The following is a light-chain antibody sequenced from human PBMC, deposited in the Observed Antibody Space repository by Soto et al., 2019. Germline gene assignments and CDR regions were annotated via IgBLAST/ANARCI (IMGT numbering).Light chain of an antibody. CDR1: QSVSSSY. J-gene: IGKJ4*01. CDR3: QQRYSWPLT. Sequence: EIVLTQSPGTLSLSPGERATLSCRASQSVSSSYLAWYQQKPGQAPRLLIYGASNRAPGIPAKFSGSGSGTDFTLTISSLEPEDFAVYYCQQRYSWPLTFGGGTKVDIK. CDR2: GAS. V-gene: IGKV3D-20*02.